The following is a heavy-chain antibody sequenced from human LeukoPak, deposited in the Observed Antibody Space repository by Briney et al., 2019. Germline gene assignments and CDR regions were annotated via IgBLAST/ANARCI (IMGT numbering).Heavy chain of an antibody. V-gene: IGHV3-69-1*01. J-gene: IGHJ5*02. CDR3: ARVSCSGGSCYLGWFDP. CDR2: SDSVSTI. Sequence: PVQPLDSPSVSDSVSTIYYADAVKGRFTISRDNAKNSLYLQMNSLRAEDTAVYYCARVSCSGGSCYLGWFDPWGQGTLVTVSS. D-gene: IGHD2-15*01.